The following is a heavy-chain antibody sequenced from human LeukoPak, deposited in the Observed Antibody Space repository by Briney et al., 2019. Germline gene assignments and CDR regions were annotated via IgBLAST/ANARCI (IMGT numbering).Heavy chain of an antibody. V-gene: IGHV4-4*08. CDR1: GDSIRSHY. Sequence: PSETLSLTCSVSGDSIRSHYWSWIRQPPGKRLEWIGHVFFTGSTTYNPTLEGRVTISTDTSGSQFSLKLTSVTAADTAVYYCARVEWELLGAHLWGQGILLSVSS. CDR2: VFFTGST. D-gene: IGHD1-26*01. CDR3: ARVEWELLGAHL. J-gene: IGHJ4*02.